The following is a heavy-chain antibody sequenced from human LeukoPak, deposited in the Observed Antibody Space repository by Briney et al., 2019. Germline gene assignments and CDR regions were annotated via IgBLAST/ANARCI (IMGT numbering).Heavy chain of an antibody. V-gene: IGHV4-4*07. CDR2: INTSGST. D-gene: IGHD3-22*01. Sequence: PSETLSLTCTVSGGSISSYNWNWIRQPAGKGLKWIGRINTSGSTNSNPSLKSRLTMSVDTSKSQFSLKVSSVTAADTAVYYCARDSSYYYDNSGYSALDYWGQGTLVTVSS. CDR1: GGSISSYN. CDR3: ARDSSYYYDNSGYSALDY. J-gene: IGHJ4*02.